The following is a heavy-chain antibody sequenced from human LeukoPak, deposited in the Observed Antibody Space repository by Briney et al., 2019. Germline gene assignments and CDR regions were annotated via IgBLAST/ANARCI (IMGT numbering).Heavy chain of an antibody. CDR2: IDYSGST. Sequence: KTSETLSLTCTVSGGSISSYYWGWIRQPPGRGLEWIGSIDYSGSTYYNPSLKSRVTISVDTSKNQFSLKLSSVTAADTAVYYCARHGANYYDSSGPIPLDYWGQGTLVTVSS. V-gene: IGHV4-39*01. D-gene: IGHD3-22*01. CDR1: GGSISSYY. CDR3: ARHGANYYDSSGPIPLDY. J-gene: IGHJ4*02.